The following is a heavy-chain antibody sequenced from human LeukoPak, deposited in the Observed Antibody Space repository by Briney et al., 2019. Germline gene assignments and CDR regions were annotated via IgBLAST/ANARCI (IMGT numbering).Heavy chain of an antibody. J-gene: IGHJ4*02. CDR3: ATGLERLGHHDY. Sequence: ASVKVSCKASGYTLTNFSMNWVRQATGKGLEWMGGFDPEDDTIIYAQKFQGRVTMTEDTSTNTASMILSSLRSEDTAVYYCATGLERLGHHDYWGQGTLVTVSS. D-gene: IGHD1-1*01. CDR2: FDPEDDTI. V-gene: IGHV1-24*01. CDR1: GYTLTNFS.